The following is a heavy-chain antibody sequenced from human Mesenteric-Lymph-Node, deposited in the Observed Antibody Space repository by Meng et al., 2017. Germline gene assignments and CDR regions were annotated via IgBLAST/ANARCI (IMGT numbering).Heavy chain of an antibody. CDR2: IYPNSGGT. J-gene: IGHJ4*02. V-gene: IGHV1-2*06. CDR3: AWHYDSSGYSEIDY. Sequence: VSVKVSCKASGYVFNAYYIHWVRQAPGQGLEWMGRIYPNSGGTDYAQIFQGRVTMTRDMSISTAYMELTSLTSDDTAVYYCAWHYDSSGYSEIDYWGQGTLVTVSS. CDR1: GYVFNAYY. D-gene: IGHD3-22*01.